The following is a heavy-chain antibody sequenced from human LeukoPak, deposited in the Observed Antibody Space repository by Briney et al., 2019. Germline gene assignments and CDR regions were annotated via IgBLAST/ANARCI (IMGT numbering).Heavy chain of an antibody. J-gene: IGHJ5*02. D-gene: IGHD6-13*01. CDR1: GASISTYY. CDR2: IYYSGST. CDR3: AREGLDRIAAAGNPGTAPTQPNGFDP. V-gene: IGHV4-59*12. Sequence: SETLSLTCAVSGASISTYYWSWFRQPPGKGLEWIGYIYYSGSTNYNPSLENRVTISVDTSKKQFSLKLSSVTAADTAVYYCAREGLDRIAAAGNPGTAPTQPNGFDPWGQGTLVTVSS.